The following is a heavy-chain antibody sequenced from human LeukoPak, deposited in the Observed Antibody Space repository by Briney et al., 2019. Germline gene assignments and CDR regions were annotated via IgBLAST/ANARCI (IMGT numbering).Heavy chain of an antibody. CDR2: IYYSGRT. Sequence: ETLRLTCTVSGGSISSYYWSWIRQPPGKGLEWIGYIYYSGRTNYNPPLKSRVTISVDTSKNQFSLKLSSVTAADTAVYYCARERGYAFDIWGQGTLASVSS. J-gene: IGHJ3*02. CDR1: GGSISSYY. CDR3: ARERGYAFDI. D-gene: IGHD3-16*01. V-gene: IGHV4-59*01.